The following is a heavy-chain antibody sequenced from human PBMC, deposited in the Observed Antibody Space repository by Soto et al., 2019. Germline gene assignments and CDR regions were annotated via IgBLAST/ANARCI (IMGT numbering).Heavy chain of an antibody. J-gene: IGHJ4*02. V-gene: IGHV3-64D*06. Sequence: GGSLRLSCSASGFTFSSYAMHWVRQAPGKGLEYVSAISSNGGSTYYADSVKGRFTISRDNSKNTLYLQMSSLRAEYTAVYYCVIPTTIQLWPRADYWGQGTLVTVSS. CDR3: VIPTTIQLWPRADY. D-gene: IGHD5-18*01. CDR2: ISSNGGST. CDR1: GFTFSSYA.